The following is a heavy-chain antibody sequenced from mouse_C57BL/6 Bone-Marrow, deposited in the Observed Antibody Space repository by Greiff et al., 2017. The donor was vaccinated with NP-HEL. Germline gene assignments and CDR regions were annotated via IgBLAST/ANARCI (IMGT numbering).Heavy chain of an antibody. CDR1: GYTFTSYW. J-gene: IGHJ4*01. D-gene: IGHD1-1*01. V-gene: IGHV1-64*01. CDR3: ARLRIYYYGRGYAMDY. Sequence: QVQLQQPGAELVKPGASVKLSCKASGYTFTSYWMHWVKQRPGQGLEWIGMIHPNSGSTNYNEKFKSKATLTVDKSSSTAYMQLSSLTSEDSAVYYCARLRIYYYGRGYAMDYWGQGTSVTVSS. CDR2: IHPNSGST.